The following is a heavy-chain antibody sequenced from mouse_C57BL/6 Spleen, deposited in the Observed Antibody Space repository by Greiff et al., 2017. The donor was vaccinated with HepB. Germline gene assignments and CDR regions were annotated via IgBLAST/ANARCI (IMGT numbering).Heavy chain of an antibody. J-gene: IGHJ3*01. CDR3: ARHYGSSYDWFAY. V-gene: IGHV5-4*01. D-gene: IGHD1-1*01. CDR2: ISDGGSYT. Sequence: EVQVVESGGGLVKPGGSLKLSCAASGFTFSSYAMSWVRQTPEKRLEWVATISDGGSYTYYPDNVKGRFTISRDNAKNNLYLQMSHLKSEDTAMYYCARHYGSSYDWFAYWGQGTLVTVSA. CDR1: GFTFSSYA.